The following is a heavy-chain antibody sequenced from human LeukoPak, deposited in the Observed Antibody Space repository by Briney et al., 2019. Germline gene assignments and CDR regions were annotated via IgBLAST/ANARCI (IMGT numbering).Heavy chain of an antibody. V-gene: IGHV3-30*02. D-gene: IGHD1-7*01. CDR3: AREDDWNYEDY. Sequence: PGGSLRLSCAASGFAFSRYAMHWVRQAPGKGLEWVAFIRYDGGNKYYADSVKGRFTISRDNSKNTLYLQMNSLRAEDTAIYYCAREDDWNYEDYWGQGTLVTVSS. CDR2: IRYDGGNK. J-gene: IGHJ4*02. CDR1: GFAFSRYA.